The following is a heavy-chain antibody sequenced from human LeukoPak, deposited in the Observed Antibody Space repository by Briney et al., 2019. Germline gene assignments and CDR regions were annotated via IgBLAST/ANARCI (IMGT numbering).Heavy chain of an antibody. CDR3: ARVPLREMATPEHDY. CDR2: IYYSGTT. V-gene: IGHV4-59*01. D-gene: IGHD5-12*01. Sequence: SETLSLTCTVSGGSISSYYWSWIRQPPGKGLEWIGYIYYSGTTNYNPSLKSRVTISVDTSKNQFSLKLSSVTAADTAVYYCARVPLREMATPEHDYWGQGTLVTVSS. CDR1: GGSISSYY. J-gene: IGHJ4*02.